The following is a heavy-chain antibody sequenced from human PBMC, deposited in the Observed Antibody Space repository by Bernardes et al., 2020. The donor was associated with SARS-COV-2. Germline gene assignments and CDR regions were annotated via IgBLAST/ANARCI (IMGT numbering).Heavy chain of an antibody. J-gene: IGHJ4*02. CDR2: INHSGST. CDR3: ARFPSGAAGFDY. V-gene: IGHV4-34*01. D-gene: IGHD6-13*01. Sequence: SDTLSLTCAVYGGSFSGYYWSWIRQPPGKGLEWIGEINHSGSTNYNPSLKSRVTISVDTSKNQFSLKLSSVTAADTAVYYCARFPSGAAGFDYWGQGTLVTVSS. CDR1: GGSFSGYY.